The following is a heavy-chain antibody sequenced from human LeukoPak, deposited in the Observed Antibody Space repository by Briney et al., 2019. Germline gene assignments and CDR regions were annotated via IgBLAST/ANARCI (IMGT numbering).Heavy chain of an antibody. J-gene: IGHJ4*02. CDR1: GYTFTGYY. Sequence: ASVKVSCKPSGYTFTGYYMHWMRQAPGQGLEWMGWINLNSGGTNYAQKFQGRVTMTRDTSISTAYMELSRLRYDDTAVYYCTSWAGGNEPVASFDYWGQGTLVTVSS. CDR3: TSWAGGNEPVASFDY. CDR2: INLNSGGT. V-gene: IGHV1-2*02. D-gene: IGHD1-14*01.